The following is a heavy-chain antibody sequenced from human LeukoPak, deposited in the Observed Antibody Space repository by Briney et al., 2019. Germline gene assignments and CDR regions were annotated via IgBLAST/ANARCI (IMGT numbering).Heavy chain of an antibody. CDR3: GYYYGSGSYYNEYYYYYYMDV. J-gene: IGHJ6*03. CDR1: GYTFTIYD. Sequence: GAAVTVSFTASGYTFTIYDINWVRQAPGQGLEGMGWMNPNSGNTDYAQKFQGRVTITRNTSITTAYVELSSLRSEDTDVYLRGYYYGSGSYYNEYYYYYYMDVWGKGTTVTVSS. V-gene: IGHV1-8*03. CDR2: MNPNSGNT. D-gene: IGHD3-10*01.